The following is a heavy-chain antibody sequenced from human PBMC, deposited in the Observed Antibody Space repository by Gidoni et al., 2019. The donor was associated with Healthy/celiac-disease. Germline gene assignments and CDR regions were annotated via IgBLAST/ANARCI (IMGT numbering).Heavy chain of an antibody. V-gene: IGHV3-23*01. CDR3: AKDLSSMVQEAGSYYYYGMDV. Sequence: EVQLLESGGGLVQPGGSLRLSCAASGFTFSSYAMRWVRQAPGKGLEWVSALSGSGGSTYYEVSVKGRFTISRDNSKNTLYLQMNSLRAEDTAVYYCAKDLSSMVQEAGSYYYYGMDVWGQGTTVTVSS. CDR1: GFTFSSYA. J-gene: IGHJ6*02. CDR2: LSGSGGST. D-gene: IGHD3-10*01.